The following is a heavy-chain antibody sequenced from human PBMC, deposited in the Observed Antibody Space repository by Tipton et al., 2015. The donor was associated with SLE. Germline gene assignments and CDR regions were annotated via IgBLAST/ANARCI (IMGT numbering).Heavy chain of an antibody. V-gene: IGHV4-59*02. Sequence: TLSLTCAVSGGSVSSSYWSWIRQPPGKGLEWIGYIYFSGITYYSPSLKSRVTISQDTSNHQFSLKLSSATAADTAVYYCARGSGYNCVFGGFDIWGAGTMVT. CDR2: IYFSGIT. D-gene: IGHD1-1*01. J-gene: IGHJ3*02. CDR1: GGSVSSSY. CDR3: ARGSGYNCVFGGFDI.